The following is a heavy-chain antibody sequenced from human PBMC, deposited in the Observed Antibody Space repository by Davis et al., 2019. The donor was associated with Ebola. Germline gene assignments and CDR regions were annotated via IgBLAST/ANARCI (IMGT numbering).Heavy chain of an antibody. CDR2: INHSGST. D-gene: IGHD6-19*01. CDR3: ARDKGWLHSNNWFDP. J-gene: IGHJ5*02. Sequence: MPSETLSLTCTVSGGSISSYYWSWIRQPPGKGLEWIGEINHSGSTNYNPSPKSRVTISVDTSKNQFSLKLSSVTAADTAVYYCARDKGWLHSNNWFDPWGQGTLVTVSS. CDR1: GGSISSYY. V-gene: IGHV4-34*01.